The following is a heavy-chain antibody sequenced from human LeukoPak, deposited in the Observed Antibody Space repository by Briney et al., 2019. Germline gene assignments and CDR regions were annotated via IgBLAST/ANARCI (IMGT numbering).Heavy chain of an antibody. D-gene: IGHD3-22*01. CDR3: AREKGYYDSSGYYFAGDWFDP. CDR2: ISAYNGNT. J-gene: IGHJ5*02. Sequence: ASVKVSCKASGYTFTGYYMHWVRQAPGQGLEWMGWISAYNGNTNYAQKLQGRVTMTTDTSTSTAYMELRSLRSDDTAVYYCAREKGYYDSSGYYFAGDWFDPWGQGTLVTVSS. CDR1: GYTFTGYY. V-gene: IGHV1-18*04.